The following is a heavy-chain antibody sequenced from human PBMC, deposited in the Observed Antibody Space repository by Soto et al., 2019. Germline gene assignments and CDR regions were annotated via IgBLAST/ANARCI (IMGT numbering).Heavy chain of an antibody. CDR3: ATIDYGDYVIDY. CDR1: GGSISSSSYY. J-gene: IGHJ4*02. Sequence: PSETLSLTCTVSGGSISSSSYYWGWIRQPPGKGLEWIGSIYYSGSTYYNPSLKSRVTISVDTSKNQFSLKLSSVTAADTAVYYCATIDYGDYVIDYWGQGTLVTVSS. CDR2: IYYSGST. V-gene: IGHV4-39*01. D-gene: IGHD4-17*01.